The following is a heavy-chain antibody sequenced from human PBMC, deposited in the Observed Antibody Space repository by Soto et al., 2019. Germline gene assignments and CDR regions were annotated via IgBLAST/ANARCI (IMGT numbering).Heavy chain of an antibody. CDR3: ARGFWATGGGNYYYSMDV. CDR1: GGPISSYS. V-gene: IGHV4-59*13. CDR2: LSYGGTP. D-gene: IGHD2-15*01. J-gene: IGHJ6*02. Sequence: QGLLQESGPRLVKASESLSLTCTVSGGPISSYSWSWIRQTPEKGLEWIGYLSYGGTPNYNPSLESRVTIPINKTATQFSLKLESLTAADTAVYYCARGFWATGGGNYYYSMDVWGQGTTVRVS.